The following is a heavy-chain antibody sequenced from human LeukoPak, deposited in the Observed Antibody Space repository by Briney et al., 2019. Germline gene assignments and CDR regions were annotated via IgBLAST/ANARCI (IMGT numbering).Heavy chain of an antibody. V-gene: IGHV4-30-4*02. CDR2: IYKSRSP. D-gene: IGHD5-12*01. CDR3: VRDVNQWICHNFYC. CDR1: GGSISYWDYY. Sequence: SDTLSLTYTVSGGSISYWDYYWGWIRQPPGWGLEWIGYIYKSRSPYYTPSLRSRVTISPDTSKNEFSLRLSAVTAADTAVYYCVRDVNQWICHNFYCWGQGALVTVSS. J-gene: IGHJ4*02.